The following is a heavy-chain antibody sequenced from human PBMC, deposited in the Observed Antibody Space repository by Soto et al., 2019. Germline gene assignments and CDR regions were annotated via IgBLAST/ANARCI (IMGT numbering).Heavy chain of an antibody. J-gene: IGHJ5*02. D-gene: IGHD3-22*01. CDR3: ARGAYYYDSTKNWFDP. CDR2: INPSGGST. V-gene: IGHV1-46*01. Sequence: ASVKVSCKASGYTFTSYYMHWVRQAPGQGLEWMGIINPSGGSTSYAQKFQGRVTMTRDTSTSTVYMELSSLRSEDTAVYYCARGAYYYDSTKNWFDPWGQGTLVTVSS. CDR1: GYTFTSYY.